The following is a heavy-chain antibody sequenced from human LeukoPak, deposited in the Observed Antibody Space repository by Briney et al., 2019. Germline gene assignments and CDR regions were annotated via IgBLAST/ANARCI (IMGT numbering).Heavy chain of an antibody. D-gene: IGHD2-2*01. J-gene: IGHJ5*02. CDR1: GYTFTSSG. CDR3: ARDLPLIVVVPAATKRNWFDP. Sequence: GASVKVSCKASGYTFTSSGISWVRQAPGQGLGWMGWISAYNGNTNYAQKLKGRGTMTTDTSTSTAYMELRSLRSDDTAVYYCARDLPLIVVVPAATKRNWFDPWGQGTLVTVSS. CDR2: ISAYNGNT. V-gene: IGHV1-18*04.